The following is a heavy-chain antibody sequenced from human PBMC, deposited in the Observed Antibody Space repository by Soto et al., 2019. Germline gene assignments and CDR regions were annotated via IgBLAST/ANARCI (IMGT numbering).Heavy chain of an antibody. CDR2: IYGNGDK. J-gene: IGHJ5*02. CDR1: GFSLTTVAVA. D-gene: IGHD2-15*01. CDR3: THRRNSCSCGTCHVWFDP. Sequence: QITLRESGPTLVKPTQTLTLTCSFFGFSLTTVAVAVAWIRQPPGRALEWVALIYGNGDKYYNPSLNNRLTITQDTSKYQVVLTMTNMDPVDTATYYCTHRRNSCSCGTCHVWFDPWGQGTLVTVSS. V-gene: IGHV2-5*01.